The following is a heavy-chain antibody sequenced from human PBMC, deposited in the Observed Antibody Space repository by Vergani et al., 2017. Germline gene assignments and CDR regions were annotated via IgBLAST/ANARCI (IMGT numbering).Heavy chain of an antibody. CDR1: GFTFSSYW. V-gene: IGHV3-7*01. CDR2: IKQDGSEK. D-gene: IGHD4-23*01. Sequence: EVQLVESGGGLVQPGGSLRLSCAASGFTFSSYWMSWVRQAPGKGLEWVANIKQDGSEKYYVDSVKGRFTISRDNAKNSLYLQMNSLRAEDTAVYYCAGTAIPTTVVTPAGWFDPWGQGTLVTVSS. CDR3: AGTAIPTTVVTPAGWFDP. J-gene: IGHJ5*02.